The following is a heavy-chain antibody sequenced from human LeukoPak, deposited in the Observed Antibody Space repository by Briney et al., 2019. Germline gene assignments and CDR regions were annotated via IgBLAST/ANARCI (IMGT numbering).Heavy chain of an antibody. V-gene: IGHV1-18*01. CDR1: GYTFTSYG. CDR2: ISAYNGNT. J-gene: IGHJ4*02. Sequence: ASVKVSCKASGYTFTSYGISWVRQAPGQGLEWMGWISAYNGNTNYAQKLQGRVTMSTDTSTSTAYMELRSLRSDDTAVYYCARDNSRVVSDPAMVTGGFDYWGQGTLVTVSS. CDR3: ARDNSRVVSDPAMVTGGFDY. D-gene: IGHD5-18*01.